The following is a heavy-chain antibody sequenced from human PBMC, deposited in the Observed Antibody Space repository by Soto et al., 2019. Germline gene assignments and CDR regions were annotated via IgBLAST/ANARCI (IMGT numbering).Heavy chain of an antibody. D-gene: IGHD3-9*01. CDR2: ISDSGGST. V-gene: IGHV3-23*01. Sequence: PGGSLRLSCAASGITFSSYAMSWVRQAPGKGLEWVSGISDSGGSTYYADSVKSRFTISRDNSKSTLYLQMNSLRAEDTALYYCARVVRYFDTPYGMDVWGQGTTVTVSS. J-gene: IGHJ6*02. CDR3: ARVVRYFDTPYGMDV. CDR1: GITFSSYA.